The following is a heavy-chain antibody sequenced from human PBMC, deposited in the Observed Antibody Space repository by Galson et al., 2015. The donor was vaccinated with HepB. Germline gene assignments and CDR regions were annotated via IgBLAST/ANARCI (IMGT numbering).Heavy chain of an antibody. Sequence: ETLSLTCTVSGGSMRSYYWSWIRQSAGKGLEYIGRMYSSGSTNYNPSLKSRVIISVDTSKNQFSLKLSSVTAADTAVYYCAGAPVVPAAKSDAFDIWGQGTMVTVSS. CDR2: MYSSGST. D-gene: IGHD2-2*01. V-gene: IGHV4-4*07. CDR1: GGSMRSYY. CDR3: AGAPVVPAAKSDAFDI. J-gene: IGHJ3*02.